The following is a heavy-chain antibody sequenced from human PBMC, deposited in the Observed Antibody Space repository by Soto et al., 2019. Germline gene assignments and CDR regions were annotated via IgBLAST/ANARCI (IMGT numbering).Heavy chain of an antibody. D-gene: IGHD5-18*01. CDR2: INPNSGGT. V-gene: IGHV1-2*02. CDR1: GYTFTGYY. Sequence: ASVKVSCKASGYTFTGYYMHWVRQAPGQGLEWMGWINPNSGGTNYAQKFQGRVTMTRDTSISTAYMELSRLRSDDTAVYYCARDDSYGFYYYYYGMDVWGQGTTVTVS. CDR3: ARDDSYGFYYYYYGMDV. J-gene: IGHJ6*02.